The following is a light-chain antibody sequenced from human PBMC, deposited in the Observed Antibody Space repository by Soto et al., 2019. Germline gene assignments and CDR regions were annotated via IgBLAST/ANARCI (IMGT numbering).Light chain of an antibody. CDR3: SSYSSSSTLEV. Sequence: QSVLTQPASVSGSPGQSITISCTGTSSDIGNYNFVSWYQQHPGKVPKLLIYEVSNRPTGVSNRFSGSKSGNTASLTISGLQAEDEADYFCSSYSSSSTLEVFGGGTKVTVL. CDR2: EVS. V-gene: IGLV2-14*01. CDR1: SSDIGNYNF. J-gene: IGLJ3*02.